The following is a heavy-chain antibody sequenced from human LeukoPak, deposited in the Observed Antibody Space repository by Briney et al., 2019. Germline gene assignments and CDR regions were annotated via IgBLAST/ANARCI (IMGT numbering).Heavy chain of an antibody. D-gene: IGHD1-26*01. CDR1: GFTFSSYW. CDR3: ARGRYSGSYFDY. Sequence: PGGSLRLSGAASGFTFSSYWMHWVRQAPGKGLVWVSRINSDGSSTSYADSVKGRFTISRDNAKNTLYLQMNSLRAEDTAVYYCARGRYSGSYFDYWGQGTLVTVSS. CDR2: INSDGSST. J-gene: IGHJ4*02. V-gene: IGHV3-74*01.